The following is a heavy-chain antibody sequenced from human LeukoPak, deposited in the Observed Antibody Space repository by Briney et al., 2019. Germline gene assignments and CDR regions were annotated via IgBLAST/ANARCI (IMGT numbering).Heavy chain of an antibody. CDR2: IYPTGHT. CDR3: ARITDPDYRSGWSGADY. J-gene: IGHJ4*02. CDR1: GGSFSGYY. V-gene: IGHV4-59*10. Sequence: SETLPLTCAVYGGSFSGYYWSWIRQPAGKGLERIGRIYPTGHTHYNPSLKSRVTMSVDTSKNQFSLKMTSLTAADTAVYYCARITDPDYRSGWSGADYWGRGTQVTVSA. D-gene: IGHD6-19*01.